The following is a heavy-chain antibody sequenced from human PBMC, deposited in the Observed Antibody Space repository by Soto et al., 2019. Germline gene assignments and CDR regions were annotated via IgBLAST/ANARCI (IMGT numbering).Heavy chain of an antibody. CDR2: FSPDTGNR. D-gene: IGHD7-27*01. J-gene: IGHJ3*02. V-gene: IGHV1-3*01. CDR1: GYTFTPYA. CDR3: AQRGDVDAFDI. Sequence: QVQLVQSGAEVKKPGASVKVSCKASGYTFTPYAMHWVRQAPGQRLEWMGWFSPDTGNRKYSQKLQDRVTITGDTSASTVYMELSSLRSEDTAVYYCAQRGDVDAFDIWGQGTMVTVST.